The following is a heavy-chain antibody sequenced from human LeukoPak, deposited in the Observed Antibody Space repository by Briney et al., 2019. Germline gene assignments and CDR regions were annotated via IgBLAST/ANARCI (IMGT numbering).Heavy chain of an antibody. J-gene: IGHJ6*02. D-gene: IGHD3-9*01. Sequence: SETLSLTCTVYGGSISSYYWSLIRQPPGKGLEWIGYIYYSGSTNYNPSLKSRVTISVDTSKNQFSLKLSSVTAADTAVYYCARGDWSGMDVWGQGTTVTVSS. V-gene: IGHV4-59*01. CDR3: ARGDWSGMDV. CDR1: GGSISSYY. CDR2: IYYSGST.